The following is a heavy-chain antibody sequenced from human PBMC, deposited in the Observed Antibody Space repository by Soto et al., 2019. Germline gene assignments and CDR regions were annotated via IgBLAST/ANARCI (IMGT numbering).Heavy chain of an antibody. J-gene: IGHJ4*02. CDR2: IWYDGSNK. V-gene: IGHV3-33*01. D-gene: IGHD6-13*01. CDR1: GFTFSSYG. CDR3: ARSLEQLIFDC. Sequence: QVQLVESGGGVVQPGRSLRLSCAASGFTFSSYGMHWVRQAPGKGLEWVAVIWYDGSNKYYADSVKGRFTISRDNSKNALYLQMISLRAEDTAVYYCARSLEQLIFDCWGQGTLVTVSS.